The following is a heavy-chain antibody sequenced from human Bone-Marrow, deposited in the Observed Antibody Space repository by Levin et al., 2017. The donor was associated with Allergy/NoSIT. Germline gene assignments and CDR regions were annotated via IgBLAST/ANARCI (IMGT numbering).Heavy chain of an antibody. CDR2: ISYTGSA. CDR3: VRELRLGELSFSDY. Sequence: SQTLSLTCTVSGGSISGSAYSWGWIRQPPGKGLEWVGTISYTGSASYYPSLKSRVISVDTSKTQVSLKLSSVTAADTAVYYCVRELRLGELSFSDYWGQGTLVTVSS. D-gene: IGHD3-16*02. CDR1: GGSISGSAYS. J-gene: IGHJ4*02. V-gene: IGHV4-39*07.